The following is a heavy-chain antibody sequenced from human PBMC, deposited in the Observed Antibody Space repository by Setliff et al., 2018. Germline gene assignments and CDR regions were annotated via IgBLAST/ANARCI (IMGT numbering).Heavy chain of an antibody. CDR2: IYYSGST. CDR3: ARGALEYQLRPFDY. Sequence: SETLSLTCTVSGGSIGSSSYYWGWIRQPPGKGLEWIGSIYYSGSTYYNPSLKSRVTISVDTSKNQFSLKLSSVTAADTAVYYCARGALEYQLRPFDYWGQGTLVTVSS. CDR1: GGSIGSSSYY. J-gene: IGHJ4*02. D-gene: IGHD2-2*01. V-gene: IGHV4-39*07.